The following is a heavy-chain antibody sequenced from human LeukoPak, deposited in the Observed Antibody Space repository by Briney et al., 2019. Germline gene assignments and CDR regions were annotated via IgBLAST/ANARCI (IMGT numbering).Heavy chain of an antibody. CDR3: ARGPYGDYGQGFDY. CDR2: ISSSGSTI. D-gene: IGHD4-17*01. V-gene: IGHV3-48*03. Sequence: GGSLRLSCAASGFTFSSYEMNWVRQAPGKGLEWVSCISSSGSTIYYADSVKGRFTISRDNAKNSLYLQMNSLRAEDTAVYYCARGPYGDYGQGFDYWGQGTLVTVSS. J-gene: IGHJ4*02. CDR1: GFTFSSYE.